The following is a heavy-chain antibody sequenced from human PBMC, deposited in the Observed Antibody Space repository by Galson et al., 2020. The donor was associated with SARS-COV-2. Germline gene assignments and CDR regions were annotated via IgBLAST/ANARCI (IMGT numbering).Heavy chain of an antibody. CDR3: APGWGWAVTGHSWLDP. Sequence: KMSGPTLVKPTQTLTLTCTFSGFSLNTSGVGVGWIRQPPGKALEWLALIFWDNDNWYSPSLKSSLNINNDASKNQVVLTMTNMDPVDTATYYCAPGWGWAVTGHSWLDPWGQGTSVSVSS. CDR1: GFSLNTSGVG. D-gene: IGHD7-27*01. CDR2: IFWDNDN. V-gene: IGHV2-5*02. J-gene: IGHJ5*02.